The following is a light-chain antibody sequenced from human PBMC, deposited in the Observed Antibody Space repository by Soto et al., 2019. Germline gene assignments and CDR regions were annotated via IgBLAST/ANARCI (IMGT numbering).Light chain of an antibody. CDR3: QQYNSYSS. CDR2: KAS. V-gene: IGKV1-5*03. Sequence: DIQMTQSPSTLSASLGDRVTITCRASQSISSWLAWYQQKPGQAPKLLIYKASSLESGVPSRFSGGGSGTEFTLTISRLQHDVVATYYCQQYNSYSSFGQGTKLEIK. CDR1: QSISSW. J-gene: IGKJ2*03.